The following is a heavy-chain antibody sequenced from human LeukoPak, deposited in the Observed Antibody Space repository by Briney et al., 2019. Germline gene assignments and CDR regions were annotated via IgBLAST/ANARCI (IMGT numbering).Heavy chain of an antibody. V-gene: IGHV4-59*01. CDR1: GGSTSSYY. J-gene: IGHJ4*02. D-gene: IGHD3-22*01. CDR2: IYYSGST. CDR3: ARIRDYYDSSGYYSPFDY. Sequence: SETLSLTCTVSGGSTSSYYWSWIRQPPGKGLEWIGYIYYSGSTNYNPSLKSRVTISVDTSKNQFSLKLSSVTAADTAVYYCARIRDYYDSSGYYSPFDYWGQGTLVTVSS.